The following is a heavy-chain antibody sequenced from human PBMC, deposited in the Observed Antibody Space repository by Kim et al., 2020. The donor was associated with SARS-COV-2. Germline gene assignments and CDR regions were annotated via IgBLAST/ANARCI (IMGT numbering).Heavy chain of an antibody. Sequence: GGSLRLSCTASGFTFGDYAMSWVRQAPGKGLEWVGFIRSKAYGGTTEYAASVKGRFTISRDDSKSIAYLQMNSLKTEDTAVYYCTSWGGIDYYGSGTIYYYYGMDVWGQGTTVTVSS. CDR2: IRSKAYGGTT. CDR1: GFTFGDYA. D-gene: IGHD3-10*01. J-gene: IGHJ6*02. CDR3: TSWGGIDYYGSGTIYYYYGMDV. V-gene: IGHV3-49*04.